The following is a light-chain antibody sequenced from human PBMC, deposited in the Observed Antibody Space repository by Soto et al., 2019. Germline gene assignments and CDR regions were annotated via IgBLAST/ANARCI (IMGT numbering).Light chain of an antibody. CDR1: NNDVGNYKL. CDR3: YSYAGTSTWV. J-gene: IGLJ3*02. Sequence: QSVLTQPASVSESPGQSITISCTGTNNDVGNYKLVSWFQHHLGKAPKLIIYEGTKRPSGVSNRFSASQSGKSASLTISGLQAEDEADYYCYSYAGTSTWVFGGGTKVTVL. CDR2: EGT. V-gene: IGLV2-23*01.